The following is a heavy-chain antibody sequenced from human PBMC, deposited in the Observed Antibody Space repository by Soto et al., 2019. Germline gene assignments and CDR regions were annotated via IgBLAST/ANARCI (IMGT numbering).Heavy chain of an antibody. CDR2: IYYSGST. J-gene: IGHJ2*01. Sequence: QVQLQESGPGLVKPSETLSLTCTVSGGSISSYYWSWIRQPPGKGLEWIGYIYYSGSTNYNPSLKSRVTISVDTSKNQFSLKLSSVTAADTAVYYCARDRPERSRGWYDNWYFDLWGRGTLVTVSS. D-gene: IGHD6-19*01. CDR1: GGSISSYY. CDR3: ARDRPERSRGWYDNWYFDL. V-gene: IGHV4-59*01.